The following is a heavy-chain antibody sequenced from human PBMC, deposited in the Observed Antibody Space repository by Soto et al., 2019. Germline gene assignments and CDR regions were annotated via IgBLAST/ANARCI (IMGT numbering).Heavy chain of an antibody. D-gene: IGHD1-26*01. J-gene: IGHJ5*02. V-gene: IGHV4-39*02. CDR3: ATQEVGGSYVYTFDP. CDR2: IYYSGST. CDR1: GGSSSSSSYY. Sequence: PSETLSLTCTVFGGSSSSSSYYRGWIRQPPGKGLEWFGSIYYSGSTYYNPSLKSRVTISVDTSKNHFSLKLSSVTAADTAVYYCATQEVGGSYVYTFDPWGQGTLVTVSS.